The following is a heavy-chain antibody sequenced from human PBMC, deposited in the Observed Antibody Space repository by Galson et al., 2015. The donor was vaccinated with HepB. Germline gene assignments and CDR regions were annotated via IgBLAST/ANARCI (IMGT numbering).Heavy chain of an antibody. D-gene: IGHD2-15*01. CDR1: GYTFTSYD. CDR2: MNPNSGNT. Sequence: SVKVSCKASGYTFTSYDINWVRQATGQGLEWMGWMNPNSGNTGYAQKFQGRVTMTRNTSISTAYMELSSLRSEDTAVYYCARIGYCSGGSCYSSNYYYYYYMDVWGKGTTFTVSS. J-gene: IGHJ6*03. V-gene: IGHV1-8*01. CDR3: ARIGYCSGGSCYSSNYYYYYYMDV.